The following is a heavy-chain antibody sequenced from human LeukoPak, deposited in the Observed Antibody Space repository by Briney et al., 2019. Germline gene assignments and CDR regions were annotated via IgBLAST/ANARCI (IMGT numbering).Heavy chain of an antibody. CDR1: GLTFSNYA. V-gene: IGHV3-23*01. D-gene: IGHD2-15*01. CDR3: AKNGGSQCYSHLDS. CDR2: TSGSGGST. J-gene: IGHJ4*02. Sequence: PGGSLRLSCAASGLTFSNYAMSWVRQAPGKGLEWVSGTSGSGGSTYYAGFVKGRFTISRDNSKNTLYLQMNSLRAEDTAVYYCAKNGGSQCYSHLDSWGQGTLVTVSS.